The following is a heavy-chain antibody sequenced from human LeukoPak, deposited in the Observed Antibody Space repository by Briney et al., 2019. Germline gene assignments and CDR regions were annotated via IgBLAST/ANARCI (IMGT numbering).Heavy chain of an antibody. V-gene: IGHV3-7*01. CDR1: GFTFSSYW. J-gene: IGHJ4*02. CDR3: ATRRVSGSYSDY. CDR2: IKHDGSDK. D-gene: IGHD1-26*01. Sequence: GGSLRLSCAASGFTFSSYWMSWVRQAPGKGLEWVANIKHDGSDKYYADAVKGRFTISRDNAKNSLFLEMSSLRAEDTAVYYCATRRVSGSYSDYWGQGTLVTVSS.